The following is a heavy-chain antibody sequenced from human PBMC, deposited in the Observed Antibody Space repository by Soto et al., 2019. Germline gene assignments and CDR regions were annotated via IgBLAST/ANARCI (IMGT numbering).Heavy chain of an antibody. CDR1: GFTFSNYA. CDR2: ISDSGVRT. J-gene: IGHJ6*04. D-gene: IGHD7-27*01. Sequence: EVQVLESGGGLVQPGGSLRLSCAASGFTFSNYAMSWVRQAPGKGLEWVSAISDSGVRTYYADSGKGRFTISRDNSKNTLYLQMNSLRAEDTAVYYCANWGLDIWGKGTTVTVSS. V-gene: IGHV3-23*01. CDR3: ANWGLDI.